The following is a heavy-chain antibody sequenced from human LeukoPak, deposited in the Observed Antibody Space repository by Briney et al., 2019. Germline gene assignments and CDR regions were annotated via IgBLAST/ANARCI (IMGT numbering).Heavy chain of an antibody. CDR2: ISYDGSNK. CDR1: GFTFGSYG. Sequence: GGSLRLSCAASGFTFGSYGIYWVRQAPGKGLEWVAVISYDGSNKYYADSVKGRFTISRDNSKNTLYLQMNSLRAEDTAVYYCAAGYFDYWGQGTLVTVSS. CDR3: AAGYFDY. J-gene: IGHJ4*02. V-gene: IGHV3-30*03. D-gene: IGHD3-10*01.